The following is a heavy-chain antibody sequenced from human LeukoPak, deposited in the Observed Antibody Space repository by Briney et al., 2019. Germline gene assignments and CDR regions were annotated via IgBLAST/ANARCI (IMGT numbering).Heavy chain of an antibody. CDR2: ISGSGDNT. CDR3: AKGSYYDSSGSFYFDY. V-gene: IGHV3-23*01. Sequence: XXXXRQAPGKGLEWVSGISGSGDNTYYADSVKGRFTISRDNSKNTLYVQVNSLGTEDTAAYYCAKGSYYDSSGSFYFDYWGQGTLVTVSS. D-gene: IGHD3-22*01. J-gene: IGHJ4*02.